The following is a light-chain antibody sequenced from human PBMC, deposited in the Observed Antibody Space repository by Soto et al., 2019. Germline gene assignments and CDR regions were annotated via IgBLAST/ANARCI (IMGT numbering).Light chain of an antibody. Sequence: EIVLTQSPATLSLSPGERATLSCRASQSVSRYLAWYQQKPGQAPRLLIYDASNRATGIPARFSGSGSGTDCTLTISNLEPEDFAVYYCQQRSNWPVTFGQGTKVEIK. CDR2: DAS. CDR3: QQRSNWPVT. J-gene: IGKJ1*01. V-gene: IGKV3-11*01. CDR1: QSVSRY.